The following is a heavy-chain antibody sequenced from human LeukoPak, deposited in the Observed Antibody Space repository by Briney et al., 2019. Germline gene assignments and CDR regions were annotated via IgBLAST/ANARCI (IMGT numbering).Heavy chain of an antibody. CDR2: IYYSGST. V-gene: IGHV4-39*07. CDR1: GVSISSSSYY. CDR3: AREYSSSSGIYYYYYMDV. D-gene: IGHD6-6*01. J-gene: IGHJ6*03. Sequence: SATLSLTCTVSGVSISSSSYYWGWIRQPPGKGLEQIGSIYYSGSTYYNPSLKSRVTISVDTSKNQFSLKLSSVTAADTAVYYCAREYSSSSGIYYYYYMDVWGKGTTVTVSS.